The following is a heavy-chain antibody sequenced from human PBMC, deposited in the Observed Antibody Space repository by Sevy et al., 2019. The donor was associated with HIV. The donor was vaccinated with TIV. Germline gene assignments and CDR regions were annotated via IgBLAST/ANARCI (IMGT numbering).Heavy chain of an antibody. J-gene: IGHJ4*02. CDR2: MWFEGSNT. CDR3: ARDLEFYDYGDYGPAFMPDY. Sequence: GGSLRLSCAASGFTFSTYGMHWVRQAPGKGLEWVAVMWFEGSNTYYAHSVKGRFTISRDIAKTSLHLQMNSLRAEDTAVYYCARDLEFYDYGDYGPAFMPDYWGQGTLVTVSS. CDR1: GFTFSTYG. D-gene: IGHD4-17*01. V-gene: IGHV3-33*01.